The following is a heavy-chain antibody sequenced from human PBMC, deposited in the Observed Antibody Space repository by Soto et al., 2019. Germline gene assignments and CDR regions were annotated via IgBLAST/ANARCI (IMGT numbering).Heavy chain of an antibody. D-gene: IGHD1-20*01. J-gene: IGHJ5*02. CDR1: GGSMSGYY. V-gene: IGHV4-59*12. CDR2: FYYSGGT. Sequence: PSETLSLTCIVSGGSMSGYYWSWMRQPPGEGLEWIGHFYYSGGTKYNPSLRSRVTISADMSKNQLSLSLSSVTAADTAVYYCARMPVRTNGNQGWLDPWGQGTLVTVSS. CDR3: ARMPVRTNGNQGWLDP.